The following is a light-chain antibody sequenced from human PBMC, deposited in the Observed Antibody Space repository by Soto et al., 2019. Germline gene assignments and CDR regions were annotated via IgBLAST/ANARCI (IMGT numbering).Light chain of an antibody. CDR1: QVISSW. CDR3: RQANSFPWT. Sequence: DIQMTQSPSSVSASVADRVTMTCRASQVISSWLVWYQQKPGKAPKLLIYAASSLQSGVPSRLSGSGSGTDFTLTISGLQPEDLATYYCRQANSFPWTLGQGTKVDIK. CDR2: AAS. V-gene: IGKV1-12*01. J-gene: IGKJ1*01.